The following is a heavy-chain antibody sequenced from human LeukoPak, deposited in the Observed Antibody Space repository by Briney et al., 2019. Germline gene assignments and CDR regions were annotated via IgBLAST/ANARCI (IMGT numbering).Heavy chain of an antibody. J-gene: IGHJ2*01. Sequence: SQTLSLTCTVSGGSISSGGYYWSWIRQPPGKGLEWIGYIYHSGSTYYNPSLKSRVTISVDRSKNQFSLKLSSVTAADTAVYYCATDSPITVTRGGGWYFDLWGRGTLVTVSS. V-gene: IGHV4-30-2*01. D-gene: IGHD4-17*01. CDR1: GGSISSGGYY. CDR2: IYHSGST. CDR3: ATDSPITVTRGGGWYFDL.